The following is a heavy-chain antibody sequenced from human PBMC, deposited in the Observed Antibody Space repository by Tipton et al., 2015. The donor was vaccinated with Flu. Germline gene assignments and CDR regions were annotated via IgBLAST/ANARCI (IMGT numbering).Heavy chain of an antibody. CDR3: ARQGMPGLDV. J-gene: IGHJ6*02. D-gene: IGHD2-2*01. V-gene: IGHV4-38-2*02. Sequence: TLSLTCTVSGYSISSGFYWGWIRQPPGKGLEWIGNIYHSGSTFYNPSLKSRVTISVDTSKNQFSLRLSSVTAADTALYYCARQGMPGLDVWGQGTTVTVSS. CDR1: GYSISSGFY. CDR2: IYHSGST.